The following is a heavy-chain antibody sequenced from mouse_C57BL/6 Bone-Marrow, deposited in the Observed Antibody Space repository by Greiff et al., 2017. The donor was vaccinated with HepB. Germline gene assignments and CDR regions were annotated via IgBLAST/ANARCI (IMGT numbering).Heavy chain of an antibody. Sequence: ESGPGLVKPSQSLSLTCSVTGYSITSGYYWNWIRQFPGNKLEWMGYISYDGSNNYNPSLKNRISITRDTSKNQFFLKLNSVTTEDTATYYCAREGGSSPAYWGQGTLVTVSA. CDR3: AREGGSSPAY. CDR1: GYSITSGYY. D-gene: IGHD1-1*01. CDR2: ISYDGSN. V-gene: IGHV3-6*01. J-gene: IGHJ3*01.